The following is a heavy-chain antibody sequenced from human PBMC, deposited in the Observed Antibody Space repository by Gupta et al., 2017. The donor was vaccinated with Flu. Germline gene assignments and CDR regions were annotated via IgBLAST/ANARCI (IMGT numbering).Heavy chain of an antibody. CDR3: AKDLREGFGESNIDY. V-gene: IGHV3-9*01. CDR2: ISWNSGSI. CDR1: GFTFDDYA. Sequence: EVQLVESGGGLVQPGRSLRLSCAAPGFTFDDYAVHWVRQAPGKGLEWVSGISWNSGSIGYADSVKGRFTISRDNAKNSLYLQMNSLRAEDTALYYCAKDLREGFGESNIDYWGQGTLVTVSS. D-gene: IGHD3-10*01. J-gene: IGHJ4*02.